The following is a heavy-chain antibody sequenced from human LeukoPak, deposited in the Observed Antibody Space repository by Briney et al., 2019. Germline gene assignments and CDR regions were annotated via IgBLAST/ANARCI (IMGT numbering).Heavy chain of an antibody. J-gene: IGHJ4*02. CDR2: INPNSGGT. V-gene: IGHV1-2*02. CDR1: GYTFTGYY. Sequence: ASVKVSCKASGYTFTGYYMHWVRQAPGQGLEWMGWINPNSGGTNYAQKFQGRVTMTRDTSISTAYMGLSRLRSDDTAVYYCARDTSGGKVVDYWGQGTLVTVSS. D-gene: IGHD4-23*01. CDR3: ARDTSGGKVVDY.